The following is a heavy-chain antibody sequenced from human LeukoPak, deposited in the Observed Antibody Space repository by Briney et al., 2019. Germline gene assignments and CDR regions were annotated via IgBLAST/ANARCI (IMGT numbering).Heavy chain of an antibody. CDR2: INHSGST. D-gene: IGHD2-15*01. CDR1: GGSFSGYY. J-gene: IGHJ4*02. V-gene: IGHV4-34*01. CDR3: ARGRGLVVVAALDY. Sequence: PSETLSLTCAVYGGSFSGYYWSWIRQPPGKGLEWIGEINHSGSTNYNPSLKSRVTISVDTSKNQFSLKLSSVTAADTAVYYCARGRGLVVVAALDYWGQGTLVTVSS.